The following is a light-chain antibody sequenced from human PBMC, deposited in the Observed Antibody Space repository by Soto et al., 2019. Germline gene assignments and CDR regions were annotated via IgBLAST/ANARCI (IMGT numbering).Light chain of an antibody. CDR2: GAS. V-gene: IGKV3-11*01. Sequence: EIVLTQSPGTLSLSPGERATLSCRASQSVSIDLAWYQQTPGQAPRLLIYGASSRATGIPDRFSGSGSGTDFTLTISSLEPEDFAVYYCQQRSDWPRITFGQGTRLEIK. CDR3: QQRSDWPRIT. J-gene: IGKJ5*01. CDR1: QSVSID.